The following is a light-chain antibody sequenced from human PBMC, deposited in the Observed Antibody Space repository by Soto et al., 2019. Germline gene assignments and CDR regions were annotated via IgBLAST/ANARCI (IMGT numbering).Light chain of an antibody. V-gene: IGKV3-20*01. CDR3: QQYGSSPWT. Sequence: EIVLTQSPGTLSLSPGERATLSCRASQSITSNYLAWYQQKPGQAPRLHIYLASNRAAGIPDRFSGSGSGADFTLTINRLEPEDFAVYHCQQYGSSPWTFGQGTKVDI. CDR1: QSITSNY. J-gene: IGKJ1*01. CDR2: LAS.